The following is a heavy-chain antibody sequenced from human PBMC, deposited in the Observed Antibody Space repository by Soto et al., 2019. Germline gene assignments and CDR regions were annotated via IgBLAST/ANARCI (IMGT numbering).Heavy chain of an antibody. J-gene: IGHJ6*03. CDR2: INHSGST. D-gene: IGHD6-6*01. CDR1: GGSFSGYY. Sequence: SETLSLTCAVYGGSFSGYYWSWIRQPPGKGLEWIGEINHSGSTNYNPSLKSRVTISVDTSKNQFSLKLSSVTAADTAVYYCARGLVAARGNYYYYYMDVWGKGTTVTVSS. V-gene: IGHV4-34*01. CDR3: ARGLVAARGNYYYYYMDV.